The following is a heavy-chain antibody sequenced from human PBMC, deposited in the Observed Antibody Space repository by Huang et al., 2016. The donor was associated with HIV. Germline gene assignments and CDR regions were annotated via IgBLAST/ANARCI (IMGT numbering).Heavy chain of an antibody. CDR3: AKDPVGYSSGWYST. CDR1: GFPFSSYA. CDR2: ISGSGCST. J-gene: IGHJ3*01. V-gene: IGHV3-23*01. D-gene: IGHD6-19*01. Sequence: EVQLLESGGGLVQPGGSLRLSCAASGFPFSSYAMSWVHQAPGKGVGVVSAISGSGCSTYYADSVKGRFTISRDNSKNTLYLQMNSLRAEDTAVYYCAKDPVGYSSGWYSTWGQGTMVTVSS.